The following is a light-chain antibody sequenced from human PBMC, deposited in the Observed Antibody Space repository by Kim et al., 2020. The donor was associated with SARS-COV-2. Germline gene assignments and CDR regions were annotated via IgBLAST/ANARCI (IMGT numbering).Light chain of an antibody. CDR1: QDIANW. CDR3: QQVKSFPYT. CDR2: SAA. J-gene: IGKJ2*01. V-gene: IGKV1-12*01. Sequence: DIQMTQFPSSVSASVGDRVDVTCRASQDIANWLAWYQQKPGKAPKLLIYSAAALKSGVPSRFSGSGSGAYFTLSIRNLQPEDFATYYCQQVKSFPYTFGQGTKLEIK.